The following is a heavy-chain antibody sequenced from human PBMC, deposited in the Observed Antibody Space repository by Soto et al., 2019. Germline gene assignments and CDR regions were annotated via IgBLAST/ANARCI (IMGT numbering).Heavy chain of an antibody. J-gene: IGHJ6*03. CDR3: ARYYGSGSSDINYYYYYMDV. Sequence: SETLSLTCTVAGGSLSSSSYYLGWLRQPPGKGLEWIGSIYYSGSTYYNPSLKSRVTISVDTSKNQFSLKLSSVTAADTAVYYCARYYGSGSSDINYYYYYMDVWGKGTTVTVS. V-gene: IGHV4-39*01. CDR2: IYYSGST. CDR1: GGSLSSSSYY. D-gene: IGHD3-10*01.